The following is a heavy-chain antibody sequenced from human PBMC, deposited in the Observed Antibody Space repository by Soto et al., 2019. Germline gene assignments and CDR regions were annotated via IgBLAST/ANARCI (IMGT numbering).Heavy chain of an antibody. CDR1: GASISSGDYY. D-gene: IGHD2-15*01. J-gene: IGHJ2*01. Sequence: QVQLQESGPGLLKPSQTLSLTCTVSGASISSGDYYWSWIRQYPGKGLEWIGYIHNSGNTYYNPSLKSRVSVPMYTPSNQFAQQLYSVIAAAKAVYYCARTPALLTRPAAIGLWGRGSMVTISS. CDR2: IHNSGNT. CDR3: ARTPALLTRPAAIGL. V-gene: IGHV4-31*03.